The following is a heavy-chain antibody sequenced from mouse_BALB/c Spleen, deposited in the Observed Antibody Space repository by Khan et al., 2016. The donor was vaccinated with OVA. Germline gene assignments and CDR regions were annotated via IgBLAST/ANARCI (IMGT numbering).Heavy chain of an antibody. V-gene: IGHV3-2*02. CDR1: GFSITSGYA. CDR2: MSYSGRI. J-gene: IGHJ4*01. D-gene: IGHD1-2*01. CDR3: TRKNYYGNAMDY. Sequence: EVQLQESGPGLVKPSQSLSLTCTITGFSITSGYAWNWLRHFPGNKLGWVGYMSYSGRISYNPSLKSPTTINHNTSKNQFCPQFNSVTTEDTVTYYCTRKNYYGNAMDYWGQGTSVTVSS.